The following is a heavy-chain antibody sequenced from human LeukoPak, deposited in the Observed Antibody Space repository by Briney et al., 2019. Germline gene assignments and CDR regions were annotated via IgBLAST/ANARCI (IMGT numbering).Heavy chain of an antibody. CDR3: ARRLPNNWSDANWFDP. J-gene: IGHJ5*02. CDR1: GSSFTNYW. V-gene: IGHV5-51*01. CDR2: IYPGDSDT. Sequence: GESLQISCQGSGSSFTNYWIGWGRQVPGKGLDWMGIIYPGDSDTRYSPSFQGQVTISADKSISTAYLQWSSLKASDTAMYFCARRLPNNWSDANWFDPWGQGTLVTVSS. D-gene: IGHD1-20*01.